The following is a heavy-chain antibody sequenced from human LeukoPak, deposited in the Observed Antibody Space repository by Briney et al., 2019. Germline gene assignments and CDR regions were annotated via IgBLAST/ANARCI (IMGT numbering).Heavy chain of an antibody. Sequence: SVKVSCRASGGTFSSYAISWVRQAPGQGLEWMGGIIPIFGTANYAQKFQGRVTITADESTSTAYMELSSLRSEDTAVYYCARVRVAGNSLADYFDYWGQGTLVTVSS. D-gene: IGHD4-23*01. V-gene: IGHV1-69*13. CDR2: IIPIFGTA. J-gene: IGHJ4*02. CDR3: ARVRVAGNSLADYFDY. CDR1: GGTFSSYA.